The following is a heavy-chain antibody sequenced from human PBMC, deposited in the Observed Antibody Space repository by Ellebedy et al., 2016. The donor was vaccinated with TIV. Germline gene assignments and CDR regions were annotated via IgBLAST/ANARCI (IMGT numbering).Heavy chain of an antibody. CDR3: ARDRGTGTPGTYDF. CDR1: GFIFSDYY. CDR2: ISSSRSGI. J-gene: IGHJ4*02. Sequence: GESLKISCAASGFIFSDYYMSWIRQAPGKGLEWVSYISSSRSGIYYADSVKGRFTISRDNTKNSLYLQMHSLRAEDTAVYYCARDRGTGTPGTYDFWGPGTLVTVSS. D-gene: IGHD1-1*01. V-gene: IGHV3-11*01.